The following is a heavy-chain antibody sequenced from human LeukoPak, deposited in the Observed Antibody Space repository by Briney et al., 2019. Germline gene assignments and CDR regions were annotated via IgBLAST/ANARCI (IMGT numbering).Heavy chain of an antibody. J-gene: IGHJ6*04. CDR2: INWNGGST. CDR3: AELGITMIGGV. CDR1: GFTFDDFG. D-gene: IGHD3-10*02. V-gene: IGHV3-20*04. Sequence: GGSLRLSCAASGFTFDDFGMSWVRHAPGKGLEWVSGINWNGGSTDSTDSVKGRFTISRDNAKNSLYLQMNSLRAEDTAVYYCAELGITMIGGVWGKGTTVTISS.